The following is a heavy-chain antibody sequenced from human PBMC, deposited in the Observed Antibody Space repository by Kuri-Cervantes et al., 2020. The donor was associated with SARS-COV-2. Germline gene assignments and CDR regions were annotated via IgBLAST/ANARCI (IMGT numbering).Heavy chain of an antibody. Sequence: GESLKISCTASGFPFGDYAMSWVRQAPGKGLEWVTVISYDGNNKYYADSVKGRFTISRDNAKNSLYLQMNSLRAEDTAVYYCARGDFWSGYYIDYWGRGTLVTVSS. V-gene: IGHV3-30-3*01. D-gene: IGHD3-3*01. J-gene: IGHJ4*02. CDR3: ARGDFWSGYYIDY. CDR1: GFPFGDYA. CDR2: ISYDGNNK.